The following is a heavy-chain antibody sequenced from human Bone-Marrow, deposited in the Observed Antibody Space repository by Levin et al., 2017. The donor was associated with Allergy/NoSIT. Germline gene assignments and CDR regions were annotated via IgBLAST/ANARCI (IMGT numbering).Heavy chain of an antibody. J-gene: IGHJ4*02. CDR1: GFTFSNAW. CDR2: IKSKTDGGTT. D-gene: IGHD3-22*01. CDR3: TTYYYDSSGYYFDY. Sequence: GGSLRLSCAASGFTFSNAWMNWVRQAPGKGLEWVGRIKSKTDGGTTDYAAPVKGRFTISRDDSKNTLYLQMNSLKTEDTAVYYCTTYYYDSSGYYFDYWGQGTLVTVSS. V-gene: IGHV3-15*07.